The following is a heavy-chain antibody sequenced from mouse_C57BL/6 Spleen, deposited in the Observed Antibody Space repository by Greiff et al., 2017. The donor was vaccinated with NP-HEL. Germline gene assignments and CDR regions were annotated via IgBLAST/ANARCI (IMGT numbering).Heavy chain of an antibody. CDR2: IYPSDSET. J-gene: IGHJ4*01. V-gene: IGHV1-61*01. CDR3: AFYYGNSYYYAMDY. D-gene: IGHD2-1*01. Sequence: QVQLKQPGAELVRPGSSVKLSCKASGYTFTSYWMDWVKQRPGQGLEWIGNIYPSDSETHYNQKFKDKATLTVDKSSSTAYMQLSSLTSEDSAVYYCAFYYGNSYYYAMDYWGQGTSVTVSS. CDR1: GYTFTSYW.